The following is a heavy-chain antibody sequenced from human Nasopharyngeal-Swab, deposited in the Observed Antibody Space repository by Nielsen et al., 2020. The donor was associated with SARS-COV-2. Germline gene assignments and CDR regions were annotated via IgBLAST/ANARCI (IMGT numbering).Heavy chain of an antibody. CDR2: VSNNDGSRT. Sequence: GESLKISCAASGFDFWKYAMSWVRQAPGKGLEWVSTVSNNDGSRTFYADSVKGRFTISRDTSKNTVSLQMNSLRAEDTAVYYCAKDDFCPACAFDVWGQGTIVTVSS. CDR1: GFDFWKYA. D-gene: IGHD2-21*02. CDR3: AKDDFCPACAFDV. J-gene: IGHJ3*01. V-gene: IGHV3-23*01.